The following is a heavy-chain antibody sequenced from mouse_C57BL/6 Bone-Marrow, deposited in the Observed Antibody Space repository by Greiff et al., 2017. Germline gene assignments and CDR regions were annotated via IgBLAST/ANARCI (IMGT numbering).Heavy chain of an antibody. V-gene: IGHV1-69*01. D-gene: IGHD1-1*02. J-gene: IGHJ2*01. CDR3: ARSSGGYCRY. CDR2: IDPADSYT. Sequence: VQLQQPGAELVMPGASVKLSCKASGYTFTSYWMHWVKQRPGQGLEWIGEIDPADSYTNYNQKFKGKSTLTVDKSSSTAYMQLSSLTSENSAVYCCARSSGGYCRYWGQGTTLTVSS. CDR1: GYTFTSYW.